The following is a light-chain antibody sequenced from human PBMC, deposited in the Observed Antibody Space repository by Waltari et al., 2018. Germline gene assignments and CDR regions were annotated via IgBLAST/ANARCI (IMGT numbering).Light chain of an antibody. CDR2: WAS. J-gene: IGKJ2*01. CDR1: PSVLYSFTNNNY. V-gene: IGKV4-1*01. CDR3: QQYYTTPYT. Sequence: DIVMTQSPDSLAVSLGARATISCKSSPSVLYSFTNNNYLAWYQQKPGQHPKLLIYWASTRESWVPDRFSGSGSGTDFTLTVSSLQAEDVAVYYCQQYYTTPYTFGQGTKLEIK.